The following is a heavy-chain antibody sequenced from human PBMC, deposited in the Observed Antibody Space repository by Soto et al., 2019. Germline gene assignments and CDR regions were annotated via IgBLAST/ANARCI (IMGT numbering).Heavy chain of an antibody. CDR2: INHSGST. D-gene: IGHD3-22*01. V-gene: IGHV4-34*01. CDR1: GGSFSGYY. J-gene: IGHJ6*02. Sequence: SETLSLTCAVYGGSFSGYYWSWIRQPPGKGLEWIGEINHSGSTNYNPSLKSRVTISVDTSKNQFSLKLSSVTAADTAVYYCARGGYYYDSSGYYSAPTYYYYGMDVWGQGTTVTVSS. CDR3: ARGGYYYDSSGYYSAPTYYYYGMDV.